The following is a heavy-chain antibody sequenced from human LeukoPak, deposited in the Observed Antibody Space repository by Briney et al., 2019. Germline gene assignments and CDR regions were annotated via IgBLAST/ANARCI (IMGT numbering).Heavy chain of an antibody. V-gene: IGHV1-18*01. CDR1: GFTFTTYG. D-gene: IGHD2-15*01. Sequence: ASVKVSCKASGFTFTTYGITWVRQAPGQGLEWMVWITAFNGNTDSAQKFQDRLTMTTDASTSTAYMELRSLRSDDAAVYYCARVDCSGGSCHPDWFDPWGQGTLVTVSS. CDR2: ITAFNGNT. J-gene: IGHJ5*02. CDR3: ARVDCSGGSCHPDWFDP.